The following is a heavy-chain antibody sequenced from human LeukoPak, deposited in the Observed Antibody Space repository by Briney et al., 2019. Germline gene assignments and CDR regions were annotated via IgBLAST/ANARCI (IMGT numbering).Heavy chain of an antibody. CDR3: ARARLRYFDWSARQQSDYYFDY. CDR1: GGTFSSYA. Sequence: ASVKVSCEASGGTFSSYAISWVRQAPGQGLEWMGGIIPIFGTANYAQKFQGRVTITADESTSTAYMELSSLRSEDTAVYCCARARLRYFDWSARQQSDYYFDYWGQGTLVTVSS. V-gene: IGHV1-69*13. J-gene: IGHJ4*02. D-gene: IGHD3-9*01. CDR2: IIPIFGTA.